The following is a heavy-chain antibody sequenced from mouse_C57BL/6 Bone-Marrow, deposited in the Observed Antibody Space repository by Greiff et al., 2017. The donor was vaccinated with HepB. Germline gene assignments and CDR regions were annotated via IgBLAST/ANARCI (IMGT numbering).Heavy chain of an antibody. D-gene: IGHD1-1*01. CDR2: ISNLAYSI. Sequence: DVHLVESGGGLVQPGGSLKLSCAASGFTFSDYGMAWVRQAPRKGPEWVAFISNLAYSIYYADTVTGRFTISRENAKNTLYLEMSSLRSEDTAMYYSARLAYGSSYVEFAYWGQGTLVTVSA. CDR3: ARLAYGSSYVEFAY. V-gene: IGHV5-15*01. CDR1: GFTFSDYG. J-gene: IGHJ3*01.